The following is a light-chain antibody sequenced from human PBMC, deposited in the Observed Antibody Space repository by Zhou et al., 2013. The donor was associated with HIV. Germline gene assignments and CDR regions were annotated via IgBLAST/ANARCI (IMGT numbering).Light chain of an antibody. V-gene: IGKV1-5*03. J-gene: IGKJ1*01. Sequence: DIQMTQSPSSLSASVGDRVTIACRASQRISSWLAWYQQKPGKAPKLLIYQASSLESGVPSSFSGSGSGTDFTLTISSLQPEDFATYYCQQSYSTPQTFGQGTKVEIK. CDR1: QRISSW. CDR2: QAS. CDR3: QQSYSTPQT.